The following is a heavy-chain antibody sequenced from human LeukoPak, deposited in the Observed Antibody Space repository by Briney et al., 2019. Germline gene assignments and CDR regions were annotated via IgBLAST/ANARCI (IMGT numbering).Heavy chain of an antibody. D-gene: IGHD3-10*01. CDR2: LNPNSGGT. J-gene: IGHJ4*02. V-gene: IGHV1-2*02. CDR3: ARAHGSGCYYNPWAFDY. Sequence: GASVKVSCKASGYSFTGHYIHWVRQAPGQGLEWMGWLNPNSGGTKFAQKFQGRVTMTRDMSTSTVYMELSSLRSEDTAVYYCARAHGSGCYYNPWAFDYWGQGTLVTVSS. CDR1: GYSFTGHY.